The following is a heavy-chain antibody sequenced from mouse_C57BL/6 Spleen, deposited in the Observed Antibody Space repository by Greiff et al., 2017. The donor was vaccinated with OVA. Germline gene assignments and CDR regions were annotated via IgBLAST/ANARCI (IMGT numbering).Heavy chain of an antibody. D-gene: IGHD1-2*01. V-gene: IGHV14-2*01. CDR2: IDPEDGET. CDR1: GFNIKDYY. Sequence: EVKLLQSGAELVKPGASVKLSCTASGFNIKDYYMHWVKQRPEQGLEWIGRIDPEDGETKYAPKFQGKATLTADTSSNPAYLQLSNLTSEDAAVYYCARDDYGVSWEYWGQGTLVTVSA. J-gene: IGHJ3*01. CDR3: ARDDYGVSWEY.